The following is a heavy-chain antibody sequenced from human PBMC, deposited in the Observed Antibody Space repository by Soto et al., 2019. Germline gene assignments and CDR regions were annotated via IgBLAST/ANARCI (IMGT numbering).Heavy chain of an antibody. CDR3: AKGGYYGSGSYFSTWYDY. CDR1: GLIFSNYG. CDR2: ISRSGDST. J-gene: IGHJ4*02. V-gene: IGHV3-23*01. Sequence: EVQLLESGGGLVQPGGSLRLSCAASGLIFSNYGMSWVRQAPGKGLEWVSGISRSGDSTYYADSVKGRFTMSRDNSKNTLLLQMNSLRAEYTAIYYCAKGGYYGSGSYFSTWYDYWGQGTLVTVSS. D-gene: IGHD3-10*01.